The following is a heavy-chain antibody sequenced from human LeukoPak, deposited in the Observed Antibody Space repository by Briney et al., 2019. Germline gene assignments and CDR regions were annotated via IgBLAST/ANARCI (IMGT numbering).Heavy chain of an antibody. D-gene: IGHD1-14*01. Sequence: GGSLRLSCAASGFIFGKSWMHWVRQAPGKGLVWVSRTDGSSTTYADSVKGRFSVSMDNAQNTLYLQMNSLRAEDTAVYYCARDDSNRLWGQGTLVTVSS. CDR1: GFIFGKSW. V-gene: IGHV3-74*01. J-gene: IGHJ4*02. CDR3: ARDDSNRL. CDR2: TDGSST.